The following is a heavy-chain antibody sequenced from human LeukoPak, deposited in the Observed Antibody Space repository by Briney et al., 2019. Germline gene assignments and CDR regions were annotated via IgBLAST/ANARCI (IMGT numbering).Heavy chain of an antibody. CDR2: MNPNSGNT. J-gene: IGHJ3*02. V-gene: IGHV1-8*01. CDR1: GYTFTSYD. Sequence: ASVKVSCKASGYTFTSYDINWVRQATGQGLEWMGWMNPNSGNTGYARKFQGRVTMTRNTSISTAYMELSSLRSEDTAVYYCALRIAVAGYDAFDIWGQGTMVTVSS. D-gene: IGHD6-19*01. CDR3: ALRIAVAGYDAFDI.